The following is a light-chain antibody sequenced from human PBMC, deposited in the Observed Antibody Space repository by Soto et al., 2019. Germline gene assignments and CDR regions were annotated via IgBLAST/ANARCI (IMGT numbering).Light chain of an antibody. CDR3: QQYSSSRT. CDR2: GAS. CDR1: QSVSNNY. J-gene: IGKJ1*01. Sequence: EMGLTESPGTLSLSPGERATLSCRASQSVSNNYLAWYQQKPGQAPRLLIYGASNRATGIPDRFSGSGSETDFTLTITRLEPEDFAVYYCQQYSSSRTFGQGTKVDIK. V-gene: IGKV3-20*01.